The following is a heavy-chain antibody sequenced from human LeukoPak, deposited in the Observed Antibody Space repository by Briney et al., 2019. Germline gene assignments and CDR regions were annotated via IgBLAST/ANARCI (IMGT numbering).Heavy chain of an antibody. CDR1: GHTLTELS. CDR3: ATLWFGESKFDY. J-gene: IGHJ4*02. V-gene: IGHV1-24*01. CDR2: FDPEDGET. Sequence: VASVKVSCKVSGHTLTELSMHWVRQAPGKGLEWMGGFDPEDGETIYAQKFQGRVTMTEDTSTDTAYMELSSLRSEDTAVYYCATLWFGESKFDYWGQGTLVTVSS. D-gene: IGHD3-10*01.